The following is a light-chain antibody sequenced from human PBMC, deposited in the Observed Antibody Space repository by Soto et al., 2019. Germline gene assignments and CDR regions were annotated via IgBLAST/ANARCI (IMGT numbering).Light chain of an antibody. Sequence: QSVLTQPASVSGSPGQSITISCTGTRSDIGAYNCVSWYQQHPGKAPKLIIYDVNNRPSGVSNRFSGSKSGSTASLTISGLQPEDEADYYCSSQRTTSILVFGGGTKLTVL. J-gene: IGLJ2*01. V-gene: IGLV2-14*01. CDR3: SSQRTTSILV. CDR1: RSDIGAYNC. CDR2: DVN.